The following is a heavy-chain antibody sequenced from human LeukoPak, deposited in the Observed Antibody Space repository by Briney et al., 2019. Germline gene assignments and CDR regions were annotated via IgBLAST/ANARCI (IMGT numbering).Heavy chain of an antibody. CDR1: GFTFSSYS. CDR3: AKDRSGSYDHFDY. D-gene: IGHD1-26*01. CDR2: ISSSSSYI. V-gene: IGHV3-21*01. J-gene: IGHJ4*02. Sequence: GGSLRLSCVASGFTFSSYSMKWVRQAPGKGLEWVSSISSSSSYIDYADSVKGRFTISRDNAKNSLYLQMKSLRAEDTAVYYCAKDRSGSYDHFDYWGQGTRVTVSS.